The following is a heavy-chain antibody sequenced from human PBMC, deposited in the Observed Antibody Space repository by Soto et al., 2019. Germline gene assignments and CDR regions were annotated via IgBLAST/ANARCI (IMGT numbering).Heavy chain of an antibody. CDR2: IPQEGSDG. CDR1: GFTLSMYS. CDR3: ARALYDTDSLPVGAEARYYAMDV. V-gene: IGHV3-7*03. D-gene: IGHD3-22*01. Sequence: GGSLRLSCEVSGFTLSMYSMSWVRQAPGKGLEWVAKIPQEGSDGHYVDSVKGRFTISRDNAKNSVYLQMNSLRADDPAVFYFARALYDTDSLPVGAEARYYAMDVWGLGTSVTVS. J-gene: IGHJ6*02.